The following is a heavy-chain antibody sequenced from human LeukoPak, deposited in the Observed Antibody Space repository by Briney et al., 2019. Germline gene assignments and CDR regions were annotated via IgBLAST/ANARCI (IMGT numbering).Heavy chain of an antibody. CDR1: GFTFNNYA. CDR2: ISGSGGGT. J-gene: IGHJ4*02. Sequence: GGSLRLSCAASGFTFNNYAMTWVRQAPGKGLEWVSAISGSGGGTYNADSVKGRFTISRDNSKNTLYLQMNSLRAEDTAVYYCAREHCGGDCYRYFFDYWGQGTLVSVSS. D-gene: IGHD2-21*02. CDR3: AREHCGGDCYRYFFDY. V-gene: IGHV3-23*01.